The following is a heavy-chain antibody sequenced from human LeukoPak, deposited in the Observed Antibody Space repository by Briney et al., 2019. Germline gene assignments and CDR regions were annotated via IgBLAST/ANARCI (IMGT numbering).Heavy chain of an antibody. CDR2: IKEDGGEQ. CDR3: ARIRSWGYFDY. Sequence: PGGSLRLSCAASGFTFSIFSVTWVREAPGKGLEWSARIKEDGGEQKYVDSVKGRFTISRDNAKNALYLQMNSLRAEDTAMYYCARIRSWGYFDYWGQGALVTVSS. D-gene: IGHD3-16*01. CDR1: GFTFSIFS. V-gene: IGHV3-7*01. J-gene: IGHJ4*02.